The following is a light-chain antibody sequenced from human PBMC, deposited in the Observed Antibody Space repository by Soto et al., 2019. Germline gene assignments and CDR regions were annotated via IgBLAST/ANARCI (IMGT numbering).Light chain of an antibody. CDR3: QQSYSTPPWT. CDR2: AAS. V-gene: IGKV1-39*01. CDR1: QSISSY. Sequence: DIQMTQSPSSLSASVGDRVTITCRASQSISSYLNWYQQKPGKAPKLLIYAASSLQSGVPLRFSGSGSGTGFTLTISSLQPEDFAIYYCQQSYSTPPWTFGQGTKVEIK. J-gene: IGKJ1*01.